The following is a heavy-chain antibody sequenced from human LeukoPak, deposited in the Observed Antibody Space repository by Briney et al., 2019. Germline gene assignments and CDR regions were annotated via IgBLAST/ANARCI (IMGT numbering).Heavy chain of an antibody. J-gene: IGHJ3*02. Sequence: PGGSLRLSCAASGFTFSSYSMNWVRQAPGKGLEWVSSISSSSSYIYYADSVKRRFTISKDNAKNSLYLQMNSLRAEDTAVYYCAREDCSGGSCYSSEAFDIWGQGTMVTVSS. V-gene: IGHV3-21*01. D-gene: IGHD2-15*01. CDR1: GFTFSSYS. CDR2: ISSSSSYI. CDR3: AREDCSGGSCYSSEAFDI.